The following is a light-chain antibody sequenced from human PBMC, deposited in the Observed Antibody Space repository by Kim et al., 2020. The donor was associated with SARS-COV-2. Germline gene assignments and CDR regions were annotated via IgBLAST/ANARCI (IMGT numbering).Light chain of an antibody. V-gene: IGKV3-11*01. CDR2: DAS. Sequence: EIVLTQSPATLSLSPGERATLSCRASQSVTTYLAWYQQRPGQAPRLLIYDASNRASGIPARFSGSGYGTDFTLTISSLEPEDFAVYYCHHRSDWPLTFGGGTQGDIK. CDR3: HHRSDWPLT. CDR1: QSVTTY. J-gene: IGKJ4*01.